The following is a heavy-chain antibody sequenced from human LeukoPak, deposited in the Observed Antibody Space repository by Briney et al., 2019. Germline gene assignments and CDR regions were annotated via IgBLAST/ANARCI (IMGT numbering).Heavy chain of an antibody. CDR3: ARQHSPGYFDY. CDR2: INYSGST. J-gene: IGHJ4*02. CDR1: GGSINTYF. Sequence: SETLSLTCTVSGGSINTYFWTWIRQPPGKGLEWIGYINYSGSTNSNPSLKSRLAMSVDTSKNQFSVKLSSVTAADTAIYYCARQHSPGYFDYWGQGTPVTVSS. D-gene: IGHD1-1*01. V-gene: IGHV4-59*08.